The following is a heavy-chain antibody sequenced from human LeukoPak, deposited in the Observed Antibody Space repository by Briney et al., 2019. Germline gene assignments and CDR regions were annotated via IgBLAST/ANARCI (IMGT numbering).Heavy chain of an antibody. D-gene: IGHD6-13*01. J-gene: IGHJ4*02. CDR1: GFTFSDSY. CDR3: TREGSSWRGGYYFDC. V-gene: IGHV3-11*01. CDR2: ISSSGTTI. Sequence: GGSLRLSCAASGFTFSDSYMSWVRQAPGKGLEWVSYISSSGTTIYYADSVKGRFTISRDNAKNSLYLQMNGLRAEDTAVYYCTREGSSWRGGYYFDCRGQGTLVTVSS.